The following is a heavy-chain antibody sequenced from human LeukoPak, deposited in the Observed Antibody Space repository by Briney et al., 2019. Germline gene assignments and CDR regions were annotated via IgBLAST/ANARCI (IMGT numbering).Heavy chain of an antibody. CDR3: ARVIFLGGATALRYFDY. Sequence: GASVKVSCKASGYTFTGYYMHWVRQAPGQGLEWMGWINPNSGGTNYAQKFQGRVTMTRDTSISTAYMELSRLRTDDTAVYYCARVIFLGGATALRYFDYWGQGTLVTVSS. V-gene: IGHV1-2*02. D-gene: IGHD1-26*01. J-gene: IGHJ4*02. CDR2: INPNSGGT. CDR1: GYTFTGYY.